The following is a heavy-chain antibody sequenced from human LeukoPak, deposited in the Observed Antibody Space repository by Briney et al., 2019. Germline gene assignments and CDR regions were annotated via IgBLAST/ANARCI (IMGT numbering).Heavy chain of an antibody. CDR2: FYYSGST. D-gene: IGHD6-6*01. CDR3: ASSIAARVY. J-gene: IGHJ4*02. Sequence: PSETLSLTCAVYDGSFRGYYWSWIRQPPGKGLEWIEYFYYSGSTYYNPSLKSRITISVDTSKNQFSLKLTSVTAADTAVYYCASSIAARVYWGPGTLVTVSS. CDR1: DGSFRGYY. V-gene: IGHV4-30-4*08.